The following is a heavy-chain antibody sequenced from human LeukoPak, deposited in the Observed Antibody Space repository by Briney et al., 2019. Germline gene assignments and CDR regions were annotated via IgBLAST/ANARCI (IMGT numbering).Heavy chain of an antibody. V-gene: IGHV4-59*08. D-gene: IGHD5-12*01. CDR1: GGSFSGYY. J-gene: IGHJ4*02. CDR3: ARIRGYSGYDRFDY. Sequence: PSETLSLTCAVYGGSFSGYYWSWIRQPPGKGLEWIGYIYYSGSTNYNPSLKSRVTISVDTSKNQFSLKLSSVTAADTAVYYCARIRGYSGYDRFDYWGQGTLVTVSS. CDR2: IYYSGST.